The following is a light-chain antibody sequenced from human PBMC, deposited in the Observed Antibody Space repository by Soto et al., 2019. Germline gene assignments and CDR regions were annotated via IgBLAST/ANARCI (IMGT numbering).Light chain of an antibody. CDR3: KQYGSSPIT. CDR1: ESVSSNQ. J-gene: IGKJ5*01. CDR2: DAS. V-gene: IGKV3D-20*01. Sequence: EIVMTQSPATLSVSPGGRATLSCGASESVSSNQLAWYQQKPGLAPRLLIYDASSRASGIPERFSGSGSGTGFSLTISSLEPEDSAVYYCKQYGSSPITFGQGTRLEIK.